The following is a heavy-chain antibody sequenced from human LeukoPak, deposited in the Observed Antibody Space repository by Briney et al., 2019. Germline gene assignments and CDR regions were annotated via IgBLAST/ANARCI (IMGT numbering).Heavy chain of an antibody. J-gene: IGHJ5*02. Sequence: PGGSLRLSCAASGLTFSSYSMNWVRQAPGKGLEWVSYISSSSSIISYADSVKGRFTISRDNAKNSLYLQMNSLRDEDTAAYYRARTVIAVAANWFDPWGQGTLVTVSS. V-gene: IGHV3-48*02. D-gene: IGHD6-19*01. CDR2: ISSSSSII. CDR3: ARTVIAVAANWFDP. CDR1: GLTFSSYS.